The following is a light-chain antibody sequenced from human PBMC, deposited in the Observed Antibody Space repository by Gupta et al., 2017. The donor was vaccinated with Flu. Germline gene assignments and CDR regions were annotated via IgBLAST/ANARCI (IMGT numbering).Light chain of an antibody. V-gene: IGKV2-28*01. CDR3: MQALLMYT. Sequence: PVTPGEPASISCRSSQSLLHSNGYNYLDWYLQKPGQSPQLLIYLGSNRASGVPDRFSGSGSGTDFTLKISRVEAEDVGVYYCMQALLMYTFGQGTKLEIK. J-gene: IGKJ2*01. CDR2: LGS. CDR1: QSLLHSNGYNY.